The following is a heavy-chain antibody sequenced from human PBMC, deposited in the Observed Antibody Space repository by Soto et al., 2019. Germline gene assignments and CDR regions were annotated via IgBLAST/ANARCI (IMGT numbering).Heavy chain of an antibody. D-gene: IGHD5-12*01. CDR2: ISGSGGST. CDR3: ATSLIGYSGYVGNAFDI. V-gene: IGHV3-23*01. J-gene: IGHJ3*02. Sequence: PGGSLRLSCAASVFTFSSYAMSWVRQAPGKGLEWVSAISGSGGSTYYADSVKGRFTISRDNSKNTLYLQMNSLRAEDTAVYYCATSLIGYSGYVGNAFDIWGQGTMVTVSS. CDR1: VFTFSSYA.